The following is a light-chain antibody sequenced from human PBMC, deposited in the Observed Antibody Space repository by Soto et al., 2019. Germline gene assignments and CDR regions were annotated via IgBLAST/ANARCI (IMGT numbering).Light chain of an antibody. CDR1: QGVSSY. CDR3: QQYGNSPLT. Sequence: EIVLTQSPGTLSLSPGERATLSCRASQGVSSYLAWYQQKPGQAPRLLIYDASSRATGFPDRFSGSGSVTDFTLTISRLEPEDFAVYYCQQYGNSPLTFGPGTKVDLK. J-gene: IGKJ3*01. CDR2: DAS. V-gene: IGKV3-20*01.